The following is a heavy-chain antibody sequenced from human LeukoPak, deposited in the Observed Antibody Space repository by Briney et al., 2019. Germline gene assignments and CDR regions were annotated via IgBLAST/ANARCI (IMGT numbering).Heavy chain of an antibody. D-gene: IGHD3-10*01. V-gene: IGHV3-30*03. CDR2: ISYDGRSR. CDR3: ARFDRLGVEDAFDI. Sequence: GGSLRLSCAASGFTFSSYGMHWVRQAPGKGLEWVAFISYDGRSRFYVDSVKGRFTISRDNAKNSLYLQMNSLRAEDTAVYYCARFDRLGVEDAFDIWGQGTMVTVSS. CDR1: GFTFSSYG. J-gene: IGHJ3*02.